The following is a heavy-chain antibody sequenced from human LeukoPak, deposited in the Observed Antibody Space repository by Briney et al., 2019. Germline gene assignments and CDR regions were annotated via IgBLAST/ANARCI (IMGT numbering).Heavy chain of an antibody. CDR1: GDSISSSNYY. CDR3: AGLYASGTYYGY. D-gene: IGHD3-10*01. J-gene: IGHJ4*02. CDR2: IYYSGST. V-gene: IGHV4-39*01. Sequence: SGTLSLTCTVSGDSISSSNYYWGWIRQPPGKGLEWIGNIYYSGSTYYNPSLKSRVTISVDTSKNQFSLKLSSVTAADTAVYYCAGLYASGTYYGYWGQGTLVTVSS.